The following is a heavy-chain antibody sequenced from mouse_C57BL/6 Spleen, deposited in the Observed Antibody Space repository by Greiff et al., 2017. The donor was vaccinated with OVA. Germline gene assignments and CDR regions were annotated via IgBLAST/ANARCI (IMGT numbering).Heavy chain of an antibody. CDR1: GYSITSGYY. CDR3: ARDRGYDLAWFAY. CDR2: ISYDGSN. Sequence: EVKLMESGPGLVKPSQSLSLTCSVTGYSITSGYYWNWIRQFPGNKLEWMGYISYDGSNNYNPSLKNRISITRDTSKNQFFLKLNSVTTEDTATYYCARDRGYDLAWFAYWGQGTLVTVSA. J-gene: IGHJ3*01. D-gene: IGHD2-2*01. V-gene: IGHV3-6*01.